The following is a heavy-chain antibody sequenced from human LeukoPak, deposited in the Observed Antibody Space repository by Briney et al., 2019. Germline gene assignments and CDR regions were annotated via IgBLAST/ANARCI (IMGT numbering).Heavy chain of an antibody. CDR1: GGSIGSYY. CDR2: IYYSGST. D-gene: IGHD6-13*01. J-gene: IGHJ4*02. Sequence: PSETLSLTCTVSGGSIGSYYWSWIRQPPGKGLEWIGYIYYSGSTNYNPSLKSRVTISVDTSKNQFSLKLSSVTAADTAVYYCAREAAAGLGLDYWGQGTLVTVSS. V-gene: IGHV4-59*01. CDR3: AREAAAGLGLDY.